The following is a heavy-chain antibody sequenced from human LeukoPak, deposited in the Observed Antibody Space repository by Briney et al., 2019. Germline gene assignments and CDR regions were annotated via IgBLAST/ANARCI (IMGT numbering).Heavy chain of an antibody. J-gene: IGHJ5*02. CDR3: ARVNIQLWVEFCWFDP. V-gene: IGHV3-7*01. Sequence: PGGSLRLSCAASGFTFDNYGMSWVRQAPGKGLEWVANIKEDGSDKYYVDSVRGRFTISRDNAKNSLHLQMSNLRAEDTAVYYCARVNIQLWVEFCWFDPWGQGTQVTVSS. D-gene: IGHD3-16*01. CDR2: IKEDGSDK. CDR1: GFTFDNYG.